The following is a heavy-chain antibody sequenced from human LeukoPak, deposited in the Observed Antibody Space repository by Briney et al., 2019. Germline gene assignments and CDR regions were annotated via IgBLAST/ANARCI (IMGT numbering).Heavy chain of an antibody. V-gene: IGHV1-2*03. CDR3: ASYASGYNWLKA. CDR2: IHPGTGDT. CDR1: GHTFTVYY. J-gene: IGHJ5*02. D-gene: IGHD3-10*01. Sequence: LGASVKVSCKASGHTFTVYYIHWVRQAPGQGLEWMGWIHPGTGDTNYAQRFQGRVTVTRDTSITTAYMELSSLKSDDAAVYYCASYASGYNWLKAWGQGTLVTVSS.